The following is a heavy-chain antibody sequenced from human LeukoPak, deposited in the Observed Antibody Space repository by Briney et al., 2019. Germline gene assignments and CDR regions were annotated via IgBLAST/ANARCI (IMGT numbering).Heavy chain of an antibody. CDR3: ARAVGSGSFQTYYYYMDV. J-gene: IGHJ6*03. Sequence: SSETLSLTCTVSGGSISSYYWSWIRQPAGKGLEWIGRIYTSGSTNYNPSLKSRVTMSVDTSKNQFSLKLSSVTAADTAVYYCARAVGSGSFQTYYYYMDVWGKGTTVTIS. CDR1: GGSISSYY. D-gene: IGHD3-10*01. V-gene: IGHV4-4*07. CDR2: IYTSGST.